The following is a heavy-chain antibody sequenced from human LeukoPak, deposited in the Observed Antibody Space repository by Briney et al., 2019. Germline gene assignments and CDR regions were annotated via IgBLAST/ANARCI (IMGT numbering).Heavy chain of an antibody. D-gene: IGHD6-13*01. CDR2: INPNSGET. V-gene: IGHV1-2*02. CDR3: ARWDGYSSSPDY. CDR1: GYSLTRYY. Sequence: ASVKVSCKASGYSLTRYYMHWVRQAPGQGLEWMGWINPNSGETGYAQEFQGRVSMTRDMSISTIYMELARLKSEDTAFYYCARWDGYSSSPDYWGQGSLVTVSS. J-gene: IGHJ4*02.